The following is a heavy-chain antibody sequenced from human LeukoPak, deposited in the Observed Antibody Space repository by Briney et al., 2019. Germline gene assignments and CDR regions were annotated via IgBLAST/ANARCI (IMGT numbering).Heavy chain of an antibody. V-gene: IGHV3-23*01. Sequence: GGSLKLSCAASRFSFSSYAMSWVRQAPGKGLEWVSSISGSGDNTYYAESVKGRFTISRDNSKNTLFLQMNSLRAEDTAAFYCAKRSGYTTGWFFDFWGQGTLVTVSS. D-gene: IGHD6-19*01. CDR1: RFSFSSYA. CDR2: ISGSGDNT. CDR3: AKRSGYTTGWFFDF. J-gene: IGHJ4*02.